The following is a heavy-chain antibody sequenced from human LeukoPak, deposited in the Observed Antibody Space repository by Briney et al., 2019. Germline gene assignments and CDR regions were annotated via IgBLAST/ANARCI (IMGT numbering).Heavy chain of an antibody. CDR2: ISSSSSYI. CDR3: AKGPRSTMIVVLTRPKYFQH. V-gene: IGHV3-21*04. D-gene: IGHD3-22*01. Sequence: GGSLRLSCAASGFSFSSYTMNWVPQAPEKGLEWVSSISSSSSYIYYTDSVKGRFTISRDNSKNTLYLQMNSLRAEDTAVYYCAKGPRSTMIVVLTRPKYFQHWGQGTLVTVSS. CDR1: GFSFSSYT. J-gene: IGHJ1*01.